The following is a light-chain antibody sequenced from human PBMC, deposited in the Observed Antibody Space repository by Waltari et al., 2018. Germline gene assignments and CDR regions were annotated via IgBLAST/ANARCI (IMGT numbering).Light chain of an antibody. CDR3: AAWDDSLNGFYV. J-gene: IGLJ1*01. CDR2: SHN. CDR1: SSNVGSST. Sequence: QSVLTQPPSASGTPGQPVTISCSGSSSNVGSSTVTWYPQLPGTAPKLLIFSHNQRPSGVPDRFSGSKSGTSASLAISGLQSEDEADYFCAAWDDSLNGFYVFGTGTRVTVL. V-gene: IGLV1-44*01.